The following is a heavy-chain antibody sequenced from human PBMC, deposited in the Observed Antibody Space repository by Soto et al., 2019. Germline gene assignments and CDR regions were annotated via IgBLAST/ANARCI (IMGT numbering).Heavy chain of an antibody. Sequence: GVSLILSCAASGFTFTNYWMSWVRQPPGKGLEWVAKIKQDGSEIYYVDSVKGRFTISRDNAKNSLYLQMNSLRAEDTAVYYCARPTDRVLATYSCGGHALFTICGQGKLVTVSS. D-gene: IGHD6-25*01. CDR2: IKQDGSEI. J-gene: IGHJ3*02. CDR1: GFTFTNYW. CDR3: ARPTDRVLATYSCGGHALFTI. V-gene: IGHV3-7*03.